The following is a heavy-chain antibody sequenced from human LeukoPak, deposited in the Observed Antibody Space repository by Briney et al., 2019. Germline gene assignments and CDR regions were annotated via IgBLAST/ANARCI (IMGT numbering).Heavy chain of an antibody. D-gene: IGHD3-3*01. CDR3: AKGAKARMEWLPFDY. CDR1: GFSFRNYA. J-gene: IGHJ4*02. Sequence: GGSLRLSCAVSGFSFRNYAMSWVRQAPGKGLEWVSAISGSGGSTYYADSVKGRFTISRDNSKNTLYLQMNSLRAEDTAVYYCAKGAKARMEWLPFDYWGQGTLVTVSS. CDR2: ISGSGGST. V-gene: IGHV3-23*01.